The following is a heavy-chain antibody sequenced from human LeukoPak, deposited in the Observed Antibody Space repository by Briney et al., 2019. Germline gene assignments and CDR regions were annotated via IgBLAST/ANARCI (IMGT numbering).Heavy chain of an antibody. J-gene: IGHJ5*02. CDR2: IIPIFGTA. CDR3: ARVPHHCTNGVCYTTWFDP. CDR1: GGTFSSYA. Sequence: SVKVSCKASGGTFSSYAISWVRQAPGQGLEWMGRIIPIFGTANYAQKFQGRVTITADKSTSTAYMELSSLRSEDTAVYYCARVPHHCTNGVCYTTWFDPWGQGTLVTVSS. V-gene: IGHV1-69*06. D-gene: IGHD2-8*01.